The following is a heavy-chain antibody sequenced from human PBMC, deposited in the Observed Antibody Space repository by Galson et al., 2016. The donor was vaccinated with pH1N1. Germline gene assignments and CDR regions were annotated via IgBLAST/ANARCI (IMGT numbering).Heavy chain of an antibody. CDR2: IYSSGST. V-gene: IGHV4-39*07. CDR3: AREDCSSGPCPLDS. Sequence: VTLSLTCTVSGGSISSNDYYWTWIRQPPGKGLEWIGTIYSSGSTYDNPSLKSRVTISVDTSKNQFSLKLSSVTAADTAVYYCAREDCSSGPCPLDSWGQGTLVIVSS. D-gene: IGHD2-15*01. J-gene: IGHJ4*02. CDR1: GGSISSNDYY.